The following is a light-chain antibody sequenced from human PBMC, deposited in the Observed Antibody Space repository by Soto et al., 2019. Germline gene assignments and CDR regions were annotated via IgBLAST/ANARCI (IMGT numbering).Light chain of an antibody. J-gene: IGLJ1*01. CDR1: SSNIGAGYD. Sequence: QSVLTQPPSVSGAPGQRVTISCTGSSSNIGAGYDVHWYQQLPGTAPKLLIYGNSNRPSGVPDRFSGSKSGTSASLAITGLQAEDEADYYCASITRSSTSVFGTGTKVTVL. CDR2: GNS. CDR3: ASITRSSTSV. V-gene: IGLV1-40*01.